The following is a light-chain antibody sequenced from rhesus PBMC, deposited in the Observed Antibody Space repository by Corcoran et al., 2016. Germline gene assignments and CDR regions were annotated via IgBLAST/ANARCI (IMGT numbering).Light chain of an antibody. V-gene: IGLV2S7*01. J-gene: IGLJ1*01. CDR3: CSLTTSSTFI. Sequence: QAAPTQPPYVSGSPRQSVTSSCTGNSSDLGASNFVSWYQHHPGKVPKLVIYGVSQRPSGVSDRLSGSRSGNTASLTISGLQAEDEADYYCCSLTTSSTFIFASGTRLTV. CDR1: SSDLGASNF. CDR2: GVS.